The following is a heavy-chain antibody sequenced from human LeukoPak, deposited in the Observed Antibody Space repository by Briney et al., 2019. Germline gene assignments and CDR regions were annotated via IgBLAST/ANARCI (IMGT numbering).Heavy chain of an antibody. V-gene: IGHV4-38-2*02. CDR2: IYHSGST. CDR3: ARALGAFDI. J-gene: IGHJ3*02. CDR1: GYSLSSGYY. Sequence: SETLSLTCTVSGYSLSSGYYWGWIRHPPGKGLEWIGSIYHSGSTYYNPSLKSRVTISVDTSKNQFSLKLSSVTAADTAVYYCARALGAFDIWGQGTMVTVSS.